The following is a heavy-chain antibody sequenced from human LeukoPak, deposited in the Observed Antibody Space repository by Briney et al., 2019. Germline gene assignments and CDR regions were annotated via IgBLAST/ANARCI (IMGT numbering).Heavy chain of an antibody. CDR1: GFTFSSYA. CDR3: AKEIPLLLWLGNSGSPDY. J-gene: IGHJ4*02. CDR2: ISGSGGST. D-gene: IGHD3-10*01. V-gene: IGHV3-23*01. Sequence: GGSLRLSCAASGFTFSSYAMSWVRQAPGKGLEWVSAISGSGGSTYYADSVKGRFTISRDNSKNTLYLQMNSLRAEDTAVYYCAKEIPLLLWLGNSGSPDYWGQGTLVTVSS.